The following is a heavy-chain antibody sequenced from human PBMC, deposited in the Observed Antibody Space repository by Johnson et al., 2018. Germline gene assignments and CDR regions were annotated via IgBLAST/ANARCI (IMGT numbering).Heavy chain of an antibody. CDR2: ISWNSGSI. Sequence: VQLVESGGGVVRPGGSLRLSCAASGFTFDDYAMHWVRQAPGKGLEWVSGISWNSGSIGYADSVKGRFTISRDNAKNSLYLQMNSLRAEDTALYYCAKEDHGGAFDIWGQGTMVTVSS. D-gene: IGHD3-16*01. V-gene: IGHV3-9*01. CDR3: AKEDHGGAFDI. J-gene: IGHJ3*02. CDR1: GFTFDDYA.